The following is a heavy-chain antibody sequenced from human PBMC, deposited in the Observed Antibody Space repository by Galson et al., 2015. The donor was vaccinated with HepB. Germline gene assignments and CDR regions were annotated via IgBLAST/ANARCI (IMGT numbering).Heavy chain of an antibody. Sequence: SLRLSCAASGFTFSSYAMHWVRQAPGKGLEWVAVISYDGSNKYYADSVKGRFTISRDNSKNTLYLQMNSLRAEDTAVYYCARERYDILTGYSQRFLFDYWGQGTLVTVSS. CDR1: GFTFSSYA. CDR2: ISYDGSNK. D-gene: IGHD3-9*01. J-gene: IGHJ4*02. CDR3: ARERYDILTGYSQRFLFDY. V-gene: IGHV3-30-3*01.